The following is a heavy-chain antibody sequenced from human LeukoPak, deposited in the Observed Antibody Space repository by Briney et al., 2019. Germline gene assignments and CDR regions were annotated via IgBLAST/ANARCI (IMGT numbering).Heavy chain of an antibody. CDR2: ITSGGDYI. V-gene: IGHV3-21*01. D-gene: IGHD3-9*01. J-gene: IGHJ4*02. Sequence: GGSLRLSCAASGFTFNTFNMNWVRQTPGKGLEWVSSITSGGDYIYYADSVKGRFTTSRDNAKNSLSLQLSSLRVEDTAVYYCARGHYDVLAASYKWTPDYWGQGTLVTVSS. CDR1: GFTFNTFN. CDR3: ARGHYDVLAASYKWTPDY.